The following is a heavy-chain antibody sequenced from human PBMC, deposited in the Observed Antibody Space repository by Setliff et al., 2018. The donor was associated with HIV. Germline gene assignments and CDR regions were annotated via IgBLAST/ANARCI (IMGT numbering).Heavy chain of an antibody. V-gene: IGHV4-61*09. CDR2: IYSSGST. J-gene: IGHJ6*03. D-gene: IGHD2-21*01. CDR3: AKQYCGGDCYSDSYYYMDV. CDR1: GGSISRGHYY. Sequence: PSETLSLTCTVSGGSISRGHYYWSWIRQPAGKGLEWIGHIYSSGSTNYNPSLKSRVTISVDTSRNQFSLKLSSVTAADTAVYYCAKQYCGGDCYSDSYYYMDVWGKGTTVTVSS.